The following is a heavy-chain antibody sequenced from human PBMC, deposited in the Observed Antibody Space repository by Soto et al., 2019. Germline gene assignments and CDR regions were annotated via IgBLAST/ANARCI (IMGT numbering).Heavy chain of an antibody. CDR3: ASSFYRAFDT. Sequence: PGGSLRLSCAASGFTFSSYEMNWVRQAPGKGLEWVSYISSSGSTIYYADSVKGRFTISRDNAKNSLYLQMNSLRAEDTAVYYCASSFYRAFDTWGQGTMVTVSS. V-gene: IGHV3-48*03. CDR1: GFTFSSYE. CDR2: ISSSGSTI. J-gene: IGHJ3*02.